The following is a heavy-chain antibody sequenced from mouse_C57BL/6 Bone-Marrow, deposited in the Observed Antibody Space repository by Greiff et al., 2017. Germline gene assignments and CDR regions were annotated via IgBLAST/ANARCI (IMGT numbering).Heavy chain of an antibody. D-gene: IGHD2-4*01. V-gene: IGHV1-54*01. J-gene: IGHJ3*01. CDR1: GYAFTNYL. CDR2: INPGSGGT. Sequence: VQLQQSGAELVRPGTSVKVSRKASGYAFTNYLIEWVKQRPGQGLEWIGVINPGSGGTNYNEKFKGKATLTADKSSSTAYMQLSSLTSEDSAVYFCAIYDYDAWFAYWGQGTLVTVSA. CDR3: AIYDYDAWFAY.